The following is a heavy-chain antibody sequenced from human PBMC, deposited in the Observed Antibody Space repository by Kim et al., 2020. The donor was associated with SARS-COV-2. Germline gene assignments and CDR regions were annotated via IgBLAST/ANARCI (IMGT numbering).Heavy chain of an antibody. J-gene: IGHJ6*02. CDR2: ISSSSSTI. D-gene: IGHD6-13*01. CDR3: AREISSTPYSFYYYYGMDV. Sequence: GGSLRLSCAASGFTFSSYSMNWVRQAPGKGLEWVSYISSSSSTIYYADSVKGRFTISRDNPKNSLYLQMNSLRDEDTAVYYCAREISSTPYSFYYYYGMDVWGQGTTVTVSS. CDR1: GFTFSSYS. V-gene: IGHV3-48*02.